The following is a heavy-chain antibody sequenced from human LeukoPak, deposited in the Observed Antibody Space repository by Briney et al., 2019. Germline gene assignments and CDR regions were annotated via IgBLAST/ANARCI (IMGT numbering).Heavy chain of an antibody. Sequence: GGSLRLSCAASGFTFSSYAMSWVRQAPGKGLEWVSAISGSGGSTYYADSVKGRFTISRDNSKNTLYLQMNSLRAVDTAVYYCAKDPKVWFGELLSPDYWGQGTLVTVSS. V-gene: IGHV3-23*01. CDR2: ISGSGGST. CDR1: GFTFSSYA. CDR3: AKDPKVWFGELLSPDY. D-gene: IGHD3-10*01. J-gene: IGHJ4*02.